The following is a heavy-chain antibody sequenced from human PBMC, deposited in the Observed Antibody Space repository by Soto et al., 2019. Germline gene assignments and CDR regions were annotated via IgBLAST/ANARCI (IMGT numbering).Heavy chain of an antibody. D-gene: IGHD3-16*01. J-gene: IGHJ4*02. Sequence: EVLLVESGGGLVQPGGSLKLSCAASGFVFKDSSIHWVRQASGKGLEWVGRIRDRAYDYATAYAASVTGRFTISRDDSTNTAYLQMNRLETEDTAVYYGTSLISAAQDYWGQGTLVTVSS. CDR2: IRDRAYDYAT. CDR1: GFVFKDSS. CDR3: TSLISAAQDY. V-gene: IGHV3-73*01.